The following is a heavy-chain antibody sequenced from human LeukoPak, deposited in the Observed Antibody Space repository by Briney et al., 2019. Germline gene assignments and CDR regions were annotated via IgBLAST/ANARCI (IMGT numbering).Heavy chain of an antibody. V-gene: IGHV4-4*02. CDR3: ARRPRNDILTGTPFDY. CDR1: GGSISSSNW. J-gene: IGHJ4*02. D-gene: IGHD3-9*01. Sequence: PSETLSLTCAVSGGSISSSNWWSWVRQPPGKGLEWIGEIYHSGRTNYNPSLKSRVTISVDKSKNQFSLKLRSVTAADTAVYYCARRPRNDILTGTPFDYWGQGILVTVSS. CDR2: IYHSGRT.